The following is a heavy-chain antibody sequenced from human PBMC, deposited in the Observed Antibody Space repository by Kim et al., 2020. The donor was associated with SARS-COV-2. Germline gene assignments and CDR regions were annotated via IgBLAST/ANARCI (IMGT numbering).Heavy chain of an antibody. CDR1: GGSISSSNW. Sequence: SETLSLTCAVSGGSISSSNWWSWVRQPPGKGLEWIGEIYHSGSTNYNPSLKSRVTISVDKSKNQFSLKLSSVTAADTAVYYCARDEGGEDYDYIWGSYRQRYDAFDIWGQGTMVTVSS. CDR2: IYHSGST. J-gene: IGHJ3*02. D-gene: IGHD3-16*02. CDR3: ARDEGGEDYDYIWGSYRQRYDAFDI. V-gene: IGHV4-4*02.